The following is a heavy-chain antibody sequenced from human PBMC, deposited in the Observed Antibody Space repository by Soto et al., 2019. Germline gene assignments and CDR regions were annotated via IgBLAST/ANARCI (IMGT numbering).Heavy chain of an antibody. V-gene: IGHV4-4*07. D-gene: IGHD2-2*01. J-gene: IGHJ6*02. Sequence: QVQLQESGPGLVKPSETLSLTCTVSGGSIDSFYGSWIRQPAGKGLEWIGRIYTSGSTNYNSSLKSRVTMSLDTSKNQFSLKLSSVTAADTAVYYCARDVYGSTTSGYYYYYGMDVWGQGTTVTVSS. CDR2: IYTSGST. CDR3: ARDVYGSTTSGYYYYYGMDV. CDR1: GGSIDSFY.